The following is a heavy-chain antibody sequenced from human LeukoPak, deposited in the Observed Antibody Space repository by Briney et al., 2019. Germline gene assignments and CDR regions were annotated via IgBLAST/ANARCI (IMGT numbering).Heavy chain of an antibody. V-gene: IGHV1-2*04. D-gene: IGHD6-13*01. CDR2: INPNRSGT. CDR3: ARGASRGFDY. Sequence: ASVKVSCKASLYTFTGYYIHWVRQAPGHGLKYMGWINPNRSGTNYAQKFRCWVTMPRDTSISPAYMELSRLRYGDTAVYYCARGASRGFDYWGQGTRVTVSS. J-gene: IGHJ4*02. CDR1: LYTFTGYY.